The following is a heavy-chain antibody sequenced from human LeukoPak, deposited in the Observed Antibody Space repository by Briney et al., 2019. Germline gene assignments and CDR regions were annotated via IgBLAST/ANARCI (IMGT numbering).Heavy chain of an antibody. J-gene: IGHJ4*02. V-gene: IGHV4-34*01. CDR1: GGSFSGYY. CDR2: INHSGST. D-gene: IGHD3-22*01. CDR3: ARELDYYDSSGYSVGFFDY. Sequence: PSETLSLTCAVYGGSFSGYYWSWIRQPPGKGLEWIGEINHSGSTNYNPSLKSRVTISVDTSKNQFSLKLSSVTAADTAVYYCARELDYYDSSGYSVGFFDYWGQGTLVTVSS.